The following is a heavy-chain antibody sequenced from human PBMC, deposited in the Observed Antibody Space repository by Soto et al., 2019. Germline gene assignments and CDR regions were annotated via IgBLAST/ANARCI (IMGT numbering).Heavy chain of an antibody. Sequence: GGSLRLSCAASGFTFSSYGMHWVRQAPGKGLEWVAVISYDGSNKYYADSVKGRFTISRDNSKNTLYLQMNSLRAEDTAVYYCAKDLVVLVPAPIRYGMDVWGQGTTVTVSS. CDR2: ISYDGSNK. CDR3: AKDLVVLVPAPIRYGMDV. CDR1: GFTFSSYG. D-gene: IGHD2-2*01. J-gene: IGHJ6*02. V-gene: IGHV3-30*18.